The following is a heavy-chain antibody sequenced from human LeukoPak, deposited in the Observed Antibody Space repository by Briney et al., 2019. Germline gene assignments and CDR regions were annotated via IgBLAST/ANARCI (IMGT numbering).Heavy chain of an antibody. CDR2: IYYSGST. J-gene: IGHJ5*02. Sequence: ETLSLTCTVSGGSISSYYWSWIRQPPGKGLEWIGYIYYSGSTNYNPSLKSRVTISIDTSKSQFSLKVSSVTAADTAVYYCARHGTTGTNLNWFDPWGQGTLVTVSS. CDR1: GGSISSYY. CDR3: ARHGTTGTNLNWFDP. D-gene: IGHD1-1*01. V-gene: IGHV4-59*01.